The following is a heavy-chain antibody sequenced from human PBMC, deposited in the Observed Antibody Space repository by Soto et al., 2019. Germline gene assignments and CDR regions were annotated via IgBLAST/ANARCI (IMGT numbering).Heavy chain of an antibody. J-gene: IGHJ3*02. V-gene: IGHV3-23*01. CDR2: ISGSGGST. CDR1: GVTFSSYA. D-gene: IGHD2-2*01. Sequence: EVQLLESGGGLVQPGGSLRLSCTASGVTFSSYAMSWVRQAPGKGLEWVSDISGSGGSTDYADSVRGRFTISRDNGKNTLFVQMNSLRAEDTAVYYCAKDIVVVQAAGDAFDIWGQGTMVTVSS. CDR3: AKDIVVVQAAGDAFDI.